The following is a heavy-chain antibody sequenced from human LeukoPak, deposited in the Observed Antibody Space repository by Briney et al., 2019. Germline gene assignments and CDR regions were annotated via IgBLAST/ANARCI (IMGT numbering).Heavy chain of an antibody. J-gene: IGHJ4*02. V-gene: IGHV3-48*03. CDR3: AIIPGSSSWYRGVDY. D-gene: IGHD6-13*01. CDR1: GFTFSSYE. Sequence: PGGSLRLSCAASGFTFSSYEMNWVRQAPGKGLEWVSYISSSGSTIYYADSVKGRFTISRDNAKNSLYLQMNSLRAEDTAVYYCAIIPGSSSWYRGVDYWGQGTLVTVPS. CDR2: ISSSGSTI.